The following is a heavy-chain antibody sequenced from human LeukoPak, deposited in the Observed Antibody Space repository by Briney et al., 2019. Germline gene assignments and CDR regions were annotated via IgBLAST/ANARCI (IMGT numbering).Heavy chain of an antibody. J-gene: IGHJ4*02. CDR3: EGDYQYFDS. CDR2: IKTQSEGERT. Sequence: GGALRLSCAASGFTFSKAWMSWVRDAPGRGLEWVGRIKTQSEGERTDYAAPVKGRFIISRDDSKNSVLLQMNSLKIEGTAVYYWEGDYQYFDSWGQGTLVTVSS. D-gene: IGHD2-2*01. V-gene: IGHV3-15*01. CDR1: GFTFSKAW.